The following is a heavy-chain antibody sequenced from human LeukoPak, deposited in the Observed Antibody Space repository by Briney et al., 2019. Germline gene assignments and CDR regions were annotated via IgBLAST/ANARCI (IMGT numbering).Heavy chain of an antibody. CDR2: IKQDGSEK. Sequence: GGSLRLSCAVSGFTFSSYWMSWVRQAPGKGLEWVANIKQDGSEKYYVDSVKGRFTISRDNAKNSLYLQMNSLRAEDTAVYYCARDCITMVRGVIIDWFDPWGQGTLVTVSS. CDR3: ARDCITMVRGVIIDWFDP. D-gene: IGHD3-10*01. CDR1: GFTFSSYW. J-gene: IGHJ5*02. V-gene: IGHV3-7*03.